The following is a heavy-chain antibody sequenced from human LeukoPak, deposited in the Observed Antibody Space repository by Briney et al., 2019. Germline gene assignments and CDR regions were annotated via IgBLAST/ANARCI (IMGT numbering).Heavy chain of an antibody. D-gene: IGHD3-22*01. Sequence: PGRSLRLSCAASGFSFSSAGMHWVRQAPGKGLEWVAVISYDGSYKYNEDSVEGRFTISRVNFKNTLYLQMNSLRAEDTAVYYCAKNYFDSTGHHTFDYWGQGTLVTVSS. CDR1: GFSFSSAG. CDR3: AKNYFDSTGHHTFDY. J-gene: IGHJ4*02. CDR2: ISYDGSYK. V-gene: IGHV3-30*18.